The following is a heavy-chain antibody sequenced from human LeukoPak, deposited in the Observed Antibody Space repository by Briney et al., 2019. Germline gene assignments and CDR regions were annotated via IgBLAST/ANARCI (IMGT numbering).Heavy chain of an antibody. V-gene: IGHV4-59*01. D-gene: IGHD3-22*01. CDR2: IYYSGST. J-gene: IGHJ4*02. Sequence: SETLSLTCTVSGGSISSYYWSWIRQPPGKGLEWIGYIYYSGSTNYNPSLKSRVTISVDTSKNQFSLKLSSVAAADTAVYYCARDLGNYYDGSGYSFDYWGQGTLVTVSS. CDR3: ARDLGNYYDGSGYSFDY. CDR1: GGSISSYY.